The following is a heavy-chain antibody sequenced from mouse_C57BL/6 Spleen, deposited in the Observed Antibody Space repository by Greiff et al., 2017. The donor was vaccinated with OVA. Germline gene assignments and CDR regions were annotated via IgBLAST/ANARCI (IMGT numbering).Heavy chain of an antibody. J-gene: IGHJ2*01. D-gene: IGHD2-3*01. Sequence: VQLQQSGAELARPGASVKLSCKASGYTFTSYGISWVKQRTGKGLEWIGEIYPRSGNIYYNEKFKGKTTLTADKSSSTAYMELRSLTSEDSAVYFCARNDGSYFDYWGQGTTLTVSS. V-gene: IGHV1-81*01. CDR2: IYPRSGNI. CDR1: GYTFTSYG. CDR3: ARNDGSYFDY.